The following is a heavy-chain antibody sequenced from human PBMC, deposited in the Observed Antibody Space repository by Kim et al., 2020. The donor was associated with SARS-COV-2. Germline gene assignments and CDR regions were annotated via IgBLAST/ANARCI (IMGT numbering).Heavy chain of an antibody. V-gene: IGHV3-9*01. J-gene: IGHJ4*02. CDR2: ISWNSGSI. CDR3: AKDYSSSWKNFDY. Sequence: GGSLRLSCAASGFTFDDYAMHWVRQAPGKGLEWVSGISWNSGSIGYADSVKGRFTISRDNAKNSLYLQMNSLRAEDTALYYCAKDYSSSWKNFDYWGQGTLVTVSS. D-gene: IGHD6-13*01. CDR1: GFTFDDYA.